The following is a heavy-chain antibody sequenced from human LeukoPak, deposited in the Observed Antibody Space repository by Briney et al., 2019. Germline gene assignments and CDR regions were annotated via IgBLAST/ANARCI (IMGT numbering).Heavy chain of an antibody. CDR3: ARVEGNSEPSH. CDR1: GGSLNSKY. D-gene: IGHD4-23*01. CDR2: IYYSGTA. V-gene: IGHV4-59*13. Sequence: SETLSLTCTVSGGSLNSKYWSWIRQSPGKGLEWIGYIYYSGTAYYNPSLKSRVTISIDSSKNQFSLRVSPVTAADSAVYYCARVEGNSEPSHWGQGTLVTVSS. J-gene: IGHJ4*02.